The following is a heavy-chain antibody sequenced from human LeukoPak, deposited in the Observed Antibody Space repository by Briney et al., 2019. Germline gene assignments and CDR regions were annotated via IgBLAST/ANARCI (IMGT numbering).Heavy chain of an antibody. CDR2: MNPNSGNT. CDR1: GYTFTSYD. V-gene: IGHV1-8*01. D-gene: IGHD2-15*01. Sequence: ASVKVSFKASGYTFTSYDINWVRQATGQGLEWMGWMNPNSGNTGYAQKFQGRVTMTRNTSISTAYMELSSLRSEDTAVYYCARVLSYSGYCSGGGCYPLRYWGQGTLVTVSS. J-gene: IGHJ4*02. CDR3: ARVLSYSGYCSGGGCYPLRY.